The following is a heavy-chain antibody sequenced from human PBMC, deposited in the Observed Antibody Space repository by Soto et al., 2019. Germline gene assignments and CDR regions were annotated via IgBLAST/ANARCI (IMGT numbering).Heavy chain of an antibody. Sequence: SQTLSLTCAISGDSVSSTSAAWSWIRQSPSRGLEWLGRTYYRSKWYSDYAVSVKSRITINPDTSKNQFSLQLNSVTPEDTAVYYCARGSYYSGWVWGQGTLVTVSS. CDR1: GDSVSSTSAA. CDR3: ARGSYYSGWV. D-gene: IGHD6-19*01. V-gene: IGHV6-1*01. CDR2: TYYRSKWYS. J-gene: IGHJ4*02.